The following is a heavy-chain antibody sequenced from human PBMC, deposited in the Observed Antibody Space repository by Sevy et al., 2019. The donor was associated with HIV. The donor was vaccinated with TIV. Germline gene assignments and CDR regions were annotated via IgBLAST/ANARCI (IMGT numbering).Heavy chain of an antibody. V-gene: IGHV3-13*01. Sequence: PHGGSLRLSCVASGFTFSTYDMHWVRQVAGEGLEWVSGIGTLLDTYYAASVKGRFIISRDNAKNSLFLQMNSLRAGDTAIYYCARACTAAGYKSGPIDAFDVWGQGTVVTVSS. CDR1: GFTFSTYD. CDR2: IGTLLDT. J-gene: IGHJ3*01. CDR3: ARACTAAGYKSGPIDAFDV. D-gene: IGHD6-13*01.